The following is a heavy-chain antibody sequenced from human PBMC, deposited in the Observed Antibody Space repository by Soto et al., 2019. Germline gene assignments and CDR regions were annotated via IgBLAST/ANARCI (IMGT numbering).Heavy chain of an antibody. Sequence: EVQLVESGGGLVQPGGTLRLSCAASGFAFGSYWMHWVGQAPGKGLVWDARINSDGSDTSYANSVKGRFTISRDNGKNTVSLQKNSLRDEDTAVYFCARDAVAATWYFDIWGRGTLVAVSS. V-gene: IGHV3-74*01. J-gene: IGHJ2*01. CDR3: ARDAVAATWYFDI. D-gene: IGHD6-19*01. CDR1: GFAFGSYW. CDR2: INSDGSDT.